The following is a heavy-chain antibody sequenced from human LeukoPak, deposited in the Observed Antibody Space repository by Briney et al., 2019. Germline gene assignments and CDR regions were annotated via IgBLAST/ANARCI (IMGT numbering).Heavy chain of an antibody. CDR1: GGSISSGDNY. Sequence: PSQTLSLTCTVSGGSISSGDNYWSWIRQPPGKGLEWIGYIYYSGSTYYNPSLKSRVTISVDRSKNQFSLKLSSVTAADTAVYYCARSPYPPEYSGYVGYWFDPWGQGTPVTVSS. J-gene: IGHJ5*02. D-gene: IGHD5-12*01. CDR2: IYYSGST. CDR3: ARSPYPPEYSGYVGYWFDP. V-gene: IGHV4-30-4*01.